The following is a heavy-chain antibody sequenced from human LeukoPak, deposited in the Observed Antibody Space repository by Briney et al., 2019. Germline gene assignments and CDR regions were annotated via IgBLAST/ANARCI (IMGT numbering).Heavy chain of an antibody. CDR1: GGTFSSYA. CDR3: ARSGGYCSSTSCSSGPNWFDP. V-gene: IGHV1-69*13. J-gene: IGHJ5*02. CDR2: IIPIFGTA. Sequence: GASVKVSCKASGGTFSSYAISWVRQAPGQGLEWMGGIIPIFGTANYAQKFQGRVTITADESTSTAYMELSSLRSEDTAVYYCARSGGYCSSTSCSSGPNWFDPWGQGTLVTVSS. D-gene: IGHD2-2*01.